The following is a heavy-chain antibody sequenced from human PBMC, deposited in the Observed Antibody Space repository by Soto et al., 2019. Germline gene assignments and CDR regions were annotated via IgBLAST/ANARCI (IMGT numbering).Heavy chain of an antibody. CDR2: IKQDGSEK. CDR1: GFTFSSYW. CDR3: ARAPSGLRLHVGELSLTYYFDY. Sequence: EVQLVESGGGLVQPGGSLRLSCAASGFTFSSYWMSWVRQAPGKGLEWVANIKQDGSEKYYVDSVKGRFTISRDNAKNSLSLQLNSLRAEDTAVYYCARAPSGLRLHVGELSLTYYFDYWGQGTLVTVSS. J-gene: IGHJ4*02. V-gene: IGHV3-7*01. D-gene: IGHD3-16*02.